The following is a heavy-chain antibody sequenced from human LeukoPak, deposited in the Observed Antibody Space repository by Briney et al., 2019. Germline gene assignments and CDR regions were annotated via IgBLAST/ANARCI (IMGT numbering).Heavy chain of an antibody. CDR2: INSDGSST. D-gene: IGHD4-11*01. CDR3: ASYPSVTTYYYYYYGMDV. V-gene: IGHV3-74*01. J-gene: IGHJ6*02. Sequence: TGGSLRLSCAASGFTFSSYWMHWVRQAPGKGLVWVSRINSDGSSTSYADSVKGRFTISRDNAKITLYLQMNSLRAEDTAVYYCASYPSVTTYYYYYYGMDVWGQGTTVTVSS. CDR1: GFTFSSYW.